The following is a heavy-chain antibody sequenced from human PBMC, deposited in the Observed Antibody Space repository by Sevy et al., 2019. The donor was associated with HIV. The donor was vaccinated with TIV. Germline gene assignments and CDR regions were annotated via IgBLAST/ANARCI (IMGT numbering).Heavy chain of an antibody. J-gene: IGHJ5*02. CDR3: ARDRGTTVTINWFDP. CDR2: ISSSSSYI. D-gene: IGHD4-4*01. CDR1: GFTFSSYS. V-gene: IGHV3-21*01. Sequence: GGSLRLSCAASGFTFSSYSMNWVRQAPGKGLEWVSSISSSSSYIYYADSVKGRFTISRDNAKSSLYLQMNSLRAEDTAVYYCARDRGTTVTINWFDPWGQGTLVTVSS.